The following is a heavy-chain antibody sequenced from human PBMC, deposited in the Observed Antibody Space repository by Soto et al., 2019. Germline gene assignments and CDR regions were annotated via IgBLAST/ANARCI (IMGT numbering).Heavy chain of an antibody. J-gene: IGHJ3*02. CDR2: LYWDNDK. Sequence: QITLKESGPTLVKPTQTLTLTCTFSDFSLTSSGVGVGWIRQPPGKALKWLALLYWDNDKRYSPSLKSRLTLTKDISKHQVVLTMTNVDPVDTATYYCAHIMITFGGIMRKDAFDIWGQGTMVTISS. CDR1: DFSLTSSGVG. D-gene: IGHD3-16*01. CDR3: AHIMITFGGIMRKDAFDI. V-gene: IGHV2-5*02.